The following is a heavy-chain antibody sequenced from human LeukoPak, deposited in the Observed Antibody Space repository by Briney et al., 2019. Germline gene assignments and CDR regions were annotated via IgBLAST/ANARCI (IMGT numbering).Heavy chain of an antibody. CDR3: ARDLRYSSGWSASGMDV. D-gene: IGHD6-19*01. CDR1: GYTFTGYY. V-gene: IGHV1-2*02. J-gene: IGHJ6*03. CDR2: INPNSGGT. Sequence: ASVKVSCKASGYTFTGYYMHWVRQAPGQGLEWMGWINPNSGGTNYAQKFQGRVTMTRDTSISTAYMELSRLRSDDTAVYYCARDLRYSSGWSASGMDVWGKGTTVTISS.